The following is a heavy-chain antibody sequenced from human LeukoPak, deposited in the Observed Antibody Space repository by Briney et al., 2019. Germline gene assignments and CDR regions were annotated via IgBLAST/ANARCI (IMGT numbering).Heavy chain of an antibody. V-gene: IGHV3-7*01. CDR2: MKEDGSEK. CDR3: ARGRHSSSWSPIDY. J-gene: IGHJ4*02. Sequence: GGSLRLSCAASGFTFSSYWMTWVRQAPGKGLEWVACMKEDGSEKYYVDSVKGRSTISRDNAKNSLYLQMNSLRAEDTAMYYCARGRHSSSWSPIDYWGQGTLVTVSS. CDR1: GFTFSSYW. D-gene: IGHD6-13*01.